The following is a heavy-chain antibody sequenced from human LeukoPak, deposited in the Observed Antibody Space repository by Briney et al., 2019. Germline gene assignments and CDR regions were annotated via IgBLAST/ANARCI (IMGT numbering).Heavy chain of an antibody. CDR3: VRAYDILTGPEY. V-gene: IGHV3-33*01. CDR2: IWYDGSNK. J-gene: IGHJ4*02. Sequence: GGSLRLSCAASGFTFSRYGTHWVRQAPGKGLEWVAVIWYDGSNKYYADSVKGRFAISRDNSKNMLYLQMNSLSAEDTAVYYCVRAYDILTGPEYWGQGTLVTVSS. CDR1: GFTFSRYG. D-gene: IGHD3-9*01.